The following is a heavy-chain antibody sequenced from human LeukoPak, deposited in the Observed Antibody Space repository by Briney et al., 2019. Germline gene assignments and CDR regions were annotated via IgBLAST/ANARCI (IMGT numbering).Heavy chain of an antibody. D-gene: IGHD6-19*01. J-gene: IGHJ4*02. Sequence: GGSLRLSCAASGFTFDDYAMHWVRQAPGKGLEWVSGISWNSGSIGYADSVKGRFTISRDNAKNSLYLQMNSLRAEDTALYYCAKGYSSGWYPGGSDYWGQGTPVTVSS. CDR1: GFTFDDYA. CDR2: ISWNSGSI. V-gene: IGHV3-9*01. CDR3: AKGYSSGWYPGGSDY.